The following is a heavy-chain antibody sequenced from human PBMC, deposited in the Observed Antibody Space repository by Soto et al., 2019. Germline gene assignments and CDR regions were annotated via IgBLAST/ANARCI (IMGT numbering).Heavy chain of an antibody. CDR1: GFTFTKAW. D-gene: IGHD6-19*01. J-gene: IGHJ4*02. Sequence: EVQLVESGGGLVKPGGSLRLSCAASGFTFTKAWMTWVRQTPWKGLEWVGRIKSRADGGTTDYAASVKDRFIISRDDSNDTLYLHMNRLKTDDTAVYYCTTASQWLPPYSWGQGALVTVSS. CDR2: IKSRADGGTT. CDR3: TTASQWLPPYS. V-gene: IGHV3-15*01.